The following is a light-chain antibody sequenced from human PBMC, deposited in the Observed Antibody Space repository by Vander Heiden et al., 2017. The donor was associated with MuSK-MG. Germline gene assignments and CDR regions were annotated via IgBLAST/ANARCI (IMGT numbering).Light chain of an antibody. CDR2: ATS. V-gene: IGKV1-6*01. CDR3: LQDDDDPPT. J-gene: IGKJ3*01. Sequence: AIQMNQSPSSLSASVGARVTITCQASEDNRSDLGWYQQKPGKAPQLLIYATSSLRSGVPSRFSGSGFGTNCSFTISGLQAEDFATYYCLQDDDDPPTFGPGTKVDI. CDR1: EDNRSD.